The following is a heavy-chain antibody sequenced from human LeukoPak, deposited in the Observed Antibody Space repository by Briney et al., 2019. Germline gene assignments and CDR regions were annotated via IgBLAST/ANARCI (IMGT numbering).Heavy chain of an antibody. V-gene: IGHV3-11*01. Sequence: GGSLRLSCAASGFTFSDYYMGWIRQAPGKGLDRVSYISSSCSTIYYADSVKGRFTISRDNAKNSLYLQMNSLRAEDTAVYYCARAATVVTDGWFDPWGQGTLVTVSS. CDR3: ARAATVVTDGWFDP. J-gene: IGHJ5*02. CDR2: ISSSCSTI. D-gene: IGHD4-23*01. CDR1: GFTFSDYY.